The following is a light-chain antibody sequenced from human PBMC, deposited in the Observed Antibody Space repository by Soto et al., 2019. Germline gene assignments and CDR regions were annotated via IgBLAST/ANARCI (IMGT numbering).Light chain of an antibody. CDR3: QQSYSTRLT. CDR1: QSISSY. CDR2: GAS. V-gene: IGKV1-39*01. Sequence: DIQMTQSPSSLSASVGDRVTITCRAGQSISSYLNWYQQKPGKAPKLLIYGASSLQSGVPSRFSGSGSGTDSTLTMSSLHPEDLATYYCQQSYSTRLTFGGGSKVEIK. J-gene: IGKJ4*01.